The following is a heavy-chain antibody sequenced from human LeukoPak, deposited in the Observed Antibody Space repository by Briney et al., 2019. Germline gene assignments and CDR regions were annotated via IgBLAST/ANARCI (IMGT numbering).Heavy chain of an antibody. CDR1: GFTFSSYA. CDR2: ISGSGGST. V-gene: IGHV3-23*01. J-gene: IGHJ4*02. CDR3: AKRHSSSWYAFDY. D-gene: IGHD6-13*01. Sequence: GGSLRLSCAASGFTFSSYAMSWVRQAPGKGLEWVSAISGSGGSTYYADSVKGRFTISRDNSKSTLYLQMNSLRAEDTAVYYCAKRHSSSWYAFDYWGQGILVTVSS.